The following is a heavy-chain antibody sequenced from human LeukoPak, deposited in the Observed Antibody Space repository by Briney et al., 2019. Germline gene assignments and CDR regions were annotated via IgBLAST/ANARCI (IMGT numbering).Heavy chain of an antibody. J-gene: IGHJ4*02. Sequence: GGSLRLSCVVSGITFSGYSMSWVRQAPGKGLEWLSFMTTSGNTIFYAESVKDRFTISRDNAKKSLYLLMNSLRDEDTAVYYCARVGGATAGTTDFACGGQGTLVTVSS. CDR3: ARVGGATAGTTDFAC. V-gene: IGHV3-48*02. D-gene: IGHD1-26*01. CDR2: MTTSGNTI. CDR1: GITFSGYS.